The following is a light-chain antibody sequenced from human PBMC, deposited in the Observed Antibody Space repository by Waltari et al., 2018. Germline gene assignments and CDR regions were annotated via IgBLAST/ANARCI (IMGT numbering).Light chain of an antibody. CDR3: QSYDTSLSVV. CDR2: GTT. CDR1: SSNIGAGYD. Sequence: QSVLTQPPSVSGAPGLRVTISCTGSSSNIGAGYDVHWYQHLPGTAPKLLIYGTTNPPSGVPDRFSVSKSGTSASLAITGLQGDDEADYYCQSYDTSLSVVFGGGTKLTVL. V-gene: IGLV1-40*01. J-gene: IGLJ2*01.